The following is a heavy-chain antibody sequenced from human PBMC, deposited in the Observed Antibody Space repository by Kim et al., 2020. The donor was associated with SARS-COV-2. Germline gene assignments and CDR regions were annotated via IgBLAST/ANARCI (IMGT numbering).Heavy chain of an antibody. CDR2: IRSKPNNYAT. J-gene: IGHJ6*02. D-gene: IGHD4-17*01. Sequence: GGSLRLSCTASGFTFSDSVIHWVRQASGKGLEWIGRIRSKPNNYATAYAASLKCRFTISRDDSENTAFLQMNSLKTEDTAVYYCTRLPTYGGNSYYYYGMDVWGQGTTVTVSS. CDR1: GFTFSDSV. V-gene: IGHV3-73*01. CDR3: TRLPTYGGNSYYYYGMDV.